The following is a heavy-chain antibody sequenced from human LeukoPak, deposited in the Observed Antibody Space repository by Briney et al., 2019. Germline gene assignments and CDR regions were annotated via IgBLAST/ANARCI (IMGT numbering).Heavy chain of an antibody. D-gene: IGHD3/OR15-3a*01. CDR2: INAGNGNT. V-gene: IGHV1-3*01. CDR1: GYTFTSYA. Sequence: PGGSLRLSCAASGYTFTSYAMHWVRQAPGQRLEWMGWINAGNGNTKYSQKFQGRVTITRDTSASTAYMELSSLRSEDTAVYYCALRRLQGLDNFDYWGQGTLVTVSS. CDR3: ALRRLQGLDNFDY. J-gene: IGHJ4*02.